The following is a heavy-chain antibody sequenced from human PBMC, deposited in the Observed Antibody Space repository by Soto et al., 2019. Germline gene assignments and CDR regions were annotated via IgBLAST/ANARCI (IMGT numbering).Heavy chain of an antibody. CDR2: IYTSGST. V-gene: IGHV4-4*07. J-gene: IGHJ6*02. CDR3: ARGSYDFWSGYSTDYYYYGMDV. D-gene: IGHD3-3*01. CDR1: GGSISSYY. Sequence: SETLSLTCTVSGGSISSYYWSWIRQPAGKGLEWIGRIYTSGSTNYNPSLKSRVTMSVDTAKNQFSLKLSSVTAADTAVYYCARGSYDFWSGYSTDYYYYGMDVWGQGTTVTVSS.